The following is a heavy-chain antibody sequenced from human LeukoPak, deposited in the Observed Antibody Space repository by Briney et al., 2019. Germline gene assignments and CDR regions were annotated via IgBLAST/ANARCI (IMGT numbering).Heavy chain of an antibody. J-gene: IGHJ4*02. CDR2: ISYGGNSK. CDR1: GFTFSGYS. D-gene: IGHD2-21*02. Sequence: GRSLRLSCAASGFTFSGYSMYWVRQAPGKGLEWVAVISYGGNSKDYADSVKGRFTISRDNSKNTLYLQMNSLRSEDTAVYFCARLVTLWGQGILVTVSS. CDR3: ARLVTL. V-gene: IGHV3-30-3*01.